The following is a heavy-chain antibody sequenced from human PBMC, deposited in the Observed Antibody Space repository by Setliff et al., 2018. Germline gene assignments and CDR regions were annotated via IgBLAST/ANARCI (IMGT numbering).Heavy chain of an antibody. V-gene: IGHV3-7*01. D-gene: IGHD6-13*01. CDR2: IKQDGSEK. CDR3: ARDQVYGSSWYYYYYGMDV. J-gene: IGHJ6*02. Sequence: GGSLRLSCAASGFTFSRYWMSWVRQAPGKGLEWVANIKQDGSEKYYVGSVKGRFTISRDNAKNSLYLQMNSLRAEDTAVYYCARDQVYGSSWYYYYYGMDVWGQGTAVTVSS. CDR1: GFTFSRYW.